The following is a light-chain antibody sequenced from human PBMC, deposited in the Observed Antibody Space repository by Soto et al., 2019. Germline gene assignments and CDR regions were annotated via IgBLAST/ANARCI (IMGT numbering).Light chain of an antibody. J-gene: IGKJ1*01. Sequence: DIVMTPSPDSLPVSLGERATINCKSSQSVLYSSNNKNYLAWYQQKPGQPPKLLIYWASTRESGVPDRFSGSGSGTDFTLTISSLQAEDVAVYYCQQYYSTPRTFGQGTKVDIK. CDR1: QSVLYSSNNKNY. V-gene: IGKV4-1*01. CDR2: WAS. CDR3: QQYYSTPRT.